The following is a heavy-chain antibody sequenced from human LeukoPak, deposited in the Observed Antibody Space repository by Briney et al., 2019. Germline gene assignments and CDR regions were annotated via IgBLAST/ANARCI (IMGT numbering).Heavy chain of an antibody. CDR2: ISSSSSYI. CDR3: ARVYCSGGSCYPVYYFDY. D-gene: IGHD2-15*01. CDR1: GFTFSSYS. V-gene: IGHV3-21*01. J-gene: IGHJ4*02. Sequence: PGESLRLSCTASGFTFSSYSMNWVRQAPGKGLEWVSSISSSSSYIYYADSVKGRFTISRDNAKNSLYLQMNSLRAEDTAVYYCARVYCSGGSCYPVYYFDYWGQGTLVTVSS.